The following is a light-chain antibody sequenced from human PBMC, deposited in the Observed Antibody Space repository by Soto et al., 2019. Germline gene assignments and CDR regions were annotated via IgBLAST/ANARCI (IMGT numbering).Light chain of an antibody. CDR1: QSVLSTSNNRNY. V-gene: IGKV4-1*01. CDR2: WAS. J-gene: IGKJ1*01. CDR3: QQYYTTPHT. Sequence: DIVMTQSPDSLPVSLGERATINCKSSQSVLSTSNNRNYLAWYQHKPGQPPKLLVSWASTRESGVPDRFSGSGSGTDFTLTISSLQAEDAAVYYCQQYYTTPHTFGQGTKVEIK.